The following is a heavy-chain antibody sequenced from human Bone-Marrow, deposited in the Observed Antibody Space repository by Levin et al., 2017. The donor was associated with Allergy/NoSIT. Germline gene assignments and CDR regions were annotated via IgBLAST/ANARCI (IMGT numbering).Heavy chain of an antibody. CDR2: IYYSGST. D-gene: IGHD3-3*01. Sequence: SETLSLTCTVSGGSISSYYWSWIRQPPGKGLEWIGYIYYSGSTNYNPSLKSRVTISVDTSKNQFSLKLSSVTAADTAVYYCARVPAHIFGVVINGWYFDRWGRGTLVTVSS. V-gene: IGHV4-59*01. CDR3: ARVPAHIFGVVINGWYFDR. J-gene: IGHJ2*01. CDR1: GGSISSYY.